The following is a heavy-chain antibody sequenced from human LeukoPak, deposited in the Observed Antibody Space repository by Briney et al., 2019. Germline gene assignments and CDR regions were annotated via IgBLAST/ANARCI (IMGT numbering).Heavy chain of an antibody. CDR1: GFTVSSNY. CDR2: IYSGGST. J-gene: IGHJ4*02. V-gene: IGHV3-53*01. CDR3: ARGGTTVVTGY. Sequence: PGGSLRLSCAASGFTVSSNYMGWVRQAPGKGLEWVSVIYSGGSTYYADSVKGRFTISRDNSKNTLYLQMNSLRVEDTAVYYCARGGTTVVTGYWGQGTLVTVSS. D-gene: IGHD4-23*01.